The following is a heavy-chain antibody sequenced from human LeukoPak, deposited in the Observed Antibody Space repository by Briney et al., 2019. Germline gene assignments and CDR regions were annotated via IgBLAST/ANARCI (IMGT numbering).Heavy chain of an antibody. CDR3: ARDQYDTWSRRGNFDS. Sequence: KAGGSLRLSCAASGFTLNNAWMSWVRQAPGKGLEWLGRIKRETDGGTIDYAAPVKGRFTISRDDSRNTLYLQMNSLRVEDTAVFYCARDQYDTWSRRGNFDSWGQGTLVIVSS. CDR1: GFTLNNAW. D-gene: IGHD3-3*01. CDR2: IKRETDGGTI. J-gene: IGHJ4*02. V-gene: IGHV3-15*01.